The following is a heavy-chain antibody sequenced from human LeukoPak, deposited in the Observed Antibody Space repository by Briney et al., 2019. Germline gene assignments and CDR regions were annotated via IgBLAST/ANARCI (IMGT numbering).Heavy chain of an antibody. Sequence: GGSLRLSCAASGFTFSSYWMNWVRQAPGKGLEWVSAISGSGGSTYYADSVKGRFTISRDNSKNTLYLQMNSLRAEDTAVYYCAKDSLYGSSFDYWGQGTLVTVSS. V-gene: IGHV3-23*01. D-gene: IGHD4-17*01. CDR2: ISGSGGST. CDR1: GFTFSSYW. J-gene: IGHJ4*02. CDR3: AKDSLYGSSFDY.